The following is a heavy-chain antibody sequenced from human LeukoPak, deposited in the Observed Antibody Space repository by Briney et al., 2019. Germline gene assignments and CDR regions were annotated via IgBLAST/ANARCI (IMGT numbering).Heavy chain of an antibody. D-gene: IGHD6-13*01. V-gene: IGHV3-48*03. Sequence: GGSLGLSCAASGFTFSSYEMNWVRQAPGKGLEWVSYISSSGSTIYYADSVKGRFTISRDNAKNSLYLQMNSLRAEDTAVYYCGSMAAAGTFDYWGQGTLVTVSS. CDR2: ISSSGSTI. CDR1: GFTFSSYE. CDR3: GSMAAAGTFDY. J-gene: IGHJ4*02.